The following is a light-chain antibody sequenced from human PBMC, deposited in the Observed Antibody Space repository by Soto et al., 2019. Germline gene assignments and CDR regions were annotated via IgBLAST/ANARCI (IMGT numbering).Light chain of an antibody. CDR3: QQYHNWPIT. V-gene: IGKV3-15*01. J-gene: IGKJ5*01. CDR1: QSLSGN. CDR2: GAS. Sequence: EIVMTQSPFTVSVSPGEGATLSCRASQSLSGNLAWYQQRPGQAPRLLIHGASTRASGVPARFSGSASGTEFTLTISSLQSEDFAVYYCQQYHNWPITFGQGTRLEIK.